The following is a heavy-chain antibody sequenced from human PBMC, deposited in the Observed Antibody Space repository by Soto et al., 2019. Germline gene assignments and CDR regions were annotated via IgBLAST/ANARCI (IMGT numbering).Heavy chain of an antibody. J-gene: IGHJ5*02. CDR1: GGCFSGYY. CDR2: INHSGST. Sequence: SETLSLTCAVYGGCFSGYYWSWIRQPPGKGLEWIGEINHSGSTNYNPSLKSRVTISVDTSKNQFSLKLSSVTAADTAVYYCARLESSRRWFDPWGQGPLVTVSS. D-gene: IGHD6-19*01. V-gene: IGHV4-34*01. CDR3: ARLESSRRWFDP.